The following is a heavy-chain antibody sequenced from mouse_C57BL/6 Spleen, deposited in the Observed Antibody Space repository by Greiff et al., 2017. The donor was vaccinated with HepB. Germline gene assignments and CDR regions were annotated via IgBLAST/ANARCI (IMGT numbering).Heavy chain of an antibody. D-gene: IGHD4-1*01. CDR3: ARDGTHYFDY. CDR2: ISDGGSYT. Sequence: EVKVVESGGGLVKPGGSLKLSCAASGFTFSSYAMSWVRQTPEKRLEWVATISDGGSYTYYPDNVKGRFTISRDNAKNNLYLQMSQLKSEDTAMYYCARDGTHYFDYWGQGTTLTVSS. J-gene: IGHJ2*01. V-gene: IGHV5-4*01. CDR1: GFTFSSYA.